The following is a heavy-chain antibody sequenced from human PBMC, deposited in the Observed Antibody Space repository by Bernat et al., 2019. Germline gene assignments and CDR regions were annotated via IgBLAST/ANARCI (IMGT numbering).Heavy chain of an antibody. D-gene: IGHD2-15*01. Sequence: QVQLVQSGAEVRKPGASVMLSCKASGYTFNDYGASWVRQAPGQGLEWMGWISAYNGNTNYAQKLQGRVTMTTDTSTSTAYMELRSLRSDDTAVYYCARDRALQRSFDYWGQGTLVTVSS. V-gene: IGHV1-18*01. CDR3: ARDRALQRSFDY. CDR2: ISAYNGNT. J-gene: IGHJ4*02. CDR1: GYTFNDYG.